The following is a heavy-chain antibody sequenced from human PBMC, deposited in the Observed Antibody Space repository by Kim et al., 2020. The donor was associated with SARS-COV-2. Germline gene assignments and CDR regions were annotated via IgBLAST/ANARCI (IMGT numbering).Heavy chain of an antibody. Sequence: SETLSLTCTVSGGSISSSSYYWGWIRQPPGKGLEWIGNIYYSGSTSYNPSLKSRVTISVDTSKNQFSLKLSSVTAADTAVFYCARVGSSWFPSYKYGMDVGGQGTTVSVSS. J-gene: IGHJ6*02. CDR3: ARVGSSWFPSYKYGMDV. CDR1: GGSISSSSYY. V-gene: IGHV4-39*07. CDR2: IYYSGST. D-gene: IGHD6-13*01.